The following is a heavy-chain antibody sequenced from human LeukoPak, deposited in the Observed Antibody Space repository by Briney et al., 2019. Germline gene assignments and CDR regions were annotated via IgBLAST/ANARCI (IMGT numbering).Heavy chain of an antibody. J-gene: IGHJ4*02. CDR1: GFTFSSYG. V-gene: IGHV3-33*01. CDR3: AREDSSGLPDY. CDR2: IWYDGSNK. Sequence: QSGGSLRLSCAASGFTFSSYGMHWVRQAPGKGLEWVAVIWYDGSNKYYADSVKGRFTISRDNSKNTLYLQMNSLRAEDTAVYYCAREDSSGLPDYWGQGTLVTVSS. D-gene: IGHD3-22*01.